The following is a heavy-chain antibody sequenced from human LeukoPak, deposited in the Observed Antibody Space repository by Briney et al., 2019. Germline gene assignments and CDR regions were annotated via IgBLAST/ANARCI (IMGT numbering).Heavy chain of an antibody. CDR2: IYYSGST. V-gene: IGHV4-59*12. CDR3: ARSGWYASDY. CDR1: GVSISTYY. Sequence: SETLSLTCTVSGVSISTYYGNWIRQAPGKGLEWIGYIYYSGSTNYNPSLKSRVTISVDKSKNQFSLKLSSVTAADTAVYYCARSGWYASDYWGQGTLVTVSS. J-gene: IGHJ4*02. D-gene: IGHD6-19*01.